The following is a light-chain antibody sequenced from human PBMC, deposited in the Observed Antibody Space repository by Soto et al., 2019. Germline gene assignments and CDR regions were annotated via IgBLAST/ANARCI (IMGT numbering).Light chain of an antibody. J-gene: IGKJ1*01. Sequence: QMTQSPSTLSASVGDRVTITCRASQNIRSRLAWFQQKPGKAPKLLIYDASSLESGVPSRFSGSGSGTEFTLTISSLQTDDFATYYCQQYNSYSGTFGQGTKVDI. CDR1: QNIRSR. CDR3: QQYNSYSGT. CDR2: DAS. V-gene: IGKV1-5*01.